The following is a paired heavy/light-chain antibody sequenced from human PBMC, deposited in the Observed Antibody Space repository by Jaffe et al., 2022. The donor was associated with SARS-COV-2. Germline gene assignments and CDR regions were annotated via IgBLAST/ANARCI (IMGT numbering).Heavy chain of an antibody. V-gene: IGHV1-8*01. CDR1: GYTFTSYD. CDR3: ARGYCSGAGCSHGYYGLDV. CDR2: MNPNSGNT. Sequence: QVQLVQSGAEVKKPGASVKVSCKPSGYTFTSYDFNWVRQATGQGLEWMGWMNPNSGNTGYVQKFQGRVTMTRDTSTSTAYMELSSLTSEDTAVYYCARGYCSGAGCSHGYYGLDVWGPGTTVTVSS. J-gene: IGHJ6*02. D-gene: IGHD2-15*01.
Light chain of an antibody. Sequence: IVMTQSPLSLPVTPGEPASISCRSSQSLLHSDGHNYLDWYLQKPGQSPQLLIYLGSNRASGVPDRFSGSGSGRDFTLKISRVEAEDVGVYYCMQALQTLTFGGGTKVEIK. V-gene: IGKV2-28*01. CDR1: QSLLHSDGHNY. CDR3: MQALQTLT. J-gene: IGKJ4*01. CDR2: LGS.